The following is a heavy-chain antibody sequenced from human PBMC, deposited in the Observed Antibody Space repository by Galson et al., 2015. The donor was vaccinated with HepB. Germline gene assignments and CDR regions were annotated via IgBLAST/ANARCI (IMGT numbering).Heavy chain of an antibody. V-gene: IGHV3-7*01. CDR2: IKQDGSEE. CDR1: EFTFSNYW. Sequence: LRLSCAASEFTFSNYWMSWVRQAPGKGRDWVANIKQDGSEEYYVGSVKDRFTISRDNAKNSLSLQMNSLRAEDTAVYYCARAPEMTTVTGYYYYYYMDVWGKGTTVTVSS. J-gene: IGHJ6*03. D-gene: IGHD4-17*01. CDR3: ARAPEMTTVTGYYYYYYMDV.